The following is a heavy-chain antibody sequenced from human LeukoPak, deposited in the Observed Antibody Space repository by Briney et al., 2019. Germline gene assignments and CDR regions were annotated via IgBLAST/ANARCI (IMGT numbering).Heavy chain of an antibody. CDR2: NYDSGTA. V-gene: IGHV4-59*01. CDR3: ARRGDDYKFDY. Sequence: SETLSLTCTVSAGSLSGYYRSWIRQPPGKRPEWIGDNYDSGTANYNPSLRSRVTISVDTSKNQYSLKLSSVTAADTAVYYCARRGDDYKFDYWGQGTVVTVSS. CDR1: AGSLSGYY. D-gene: IGHD5-24*01. J-gene: IGHJ4*02.